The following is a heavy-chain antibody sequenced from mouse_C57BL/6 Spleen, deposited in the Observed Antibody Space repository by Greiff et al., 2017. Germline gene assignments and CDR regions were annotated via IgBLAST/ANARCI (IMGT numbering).Heavy chain of an antibody. CDR1: GYSITSGYY. CDR3: ARERGGYYFDY. CDR2: ISYDGSN. Sequence: EVKLVESGPGLVKPSQSLSLTCSVTGYSITSGYYWNWIRQFPGNKLEWMGYISYDGSNNYNPSLKNRISITRDTSKNQFFLKLNSVTTEDTATYYCARERGGYYFDYWGQGTTLTVSS. V-gene: IGHV3-6*01. J-gene: IGHJ2*01.